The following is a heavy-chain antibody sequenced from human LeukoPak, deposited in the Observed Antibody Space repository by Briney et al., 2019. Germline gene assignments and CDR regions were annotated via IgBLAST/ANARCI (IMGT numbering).Heavy chain of an antibody. CDR2: ISGSGGSK. J-gene: IGHJ4*02. V-gene: IGHV3-23*01. CDR3: AKSSYYDSSGYYREYYFDY. Sequence: GGSLRLSCAASRFTFSNFGMSWVRQAPGKGLEWVSAISGSGGSKYYADSVKGRFTISRDNSKNTLYLQMNSLRAEDTAVYYCAKSSYYDSSGYYREYYFDYWGQGTLVTVSS. CDR1: RFTFSNFG. D-gene: IGHD3-22*01.